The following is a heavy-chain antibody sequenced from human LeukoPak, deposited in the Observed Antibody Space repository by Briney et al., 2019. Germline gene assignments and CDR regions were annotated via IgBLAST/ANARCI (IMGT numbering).Heavy chain of an antibody. CDR1: VFTFSSYW. D-gene: IGHD6-13*01. J-gene: IGHJ4*02. CDR2: IKQDGSEK. CDR3: AKGDRSSSWSNFDY. V-gene: IGHV3-7*01. Sequence: TGGSLRLSCAATVFTFSSYWMSWVRQAAGKGLEWVANIKQDGSEKYYVDSVKGRFTISRDNSKSTLYLQMNSLRPEDTAVYYCAKGDRSSSWSNFDYWGQGTLVTVSS.